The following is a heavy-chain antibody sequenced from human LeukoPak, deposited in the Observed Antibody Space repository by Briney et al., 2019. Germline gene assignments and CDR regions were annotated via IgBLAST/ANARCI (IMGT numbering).Heavy chain of an antibody. J-gene: IGHJ4*02. CDR2: ISGSGGST. CDR1: GFTFSSCA. CDR3: AKDALISFRGAWSQSDY. Sequence: GGYLRLSCAASGFTFSSCAMSWVRQAPGKGLEWVSAISGSGGSTYYADSVKGRFTISRDNSKNTLYLQMNSLRAEDTAVYYCAKDALISFRGAWSQSDYWGQGTLVTVSS. V-gene: IGHV3-23*01. D-gene: IGHD3-16*02.